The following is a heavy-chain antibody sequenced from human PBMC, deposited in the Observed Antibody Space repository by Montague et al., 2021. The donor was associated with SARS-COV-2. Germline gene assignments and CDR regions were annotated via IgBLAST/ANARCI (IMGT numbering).Heavy chain of an antibody. J-gene: IGHJ4*02. D-gene: IGHD2-8*01. CDR3: ARAQNICCNGNRVNYFDF. CDR1: GGSTSNYY. Sequence: SETLSLTCSVSGGSTSNYYWTWIRQSPGKGLQWIGYIYCTGSKKFNPSLKTRVSMSLDASKNHFSLRLSAVTAADTARYYCARAQNICCNGNRVNYFDFWGQGTLVTVSS. V-gene: IGHV4-59*01. CDR2: IYCTGSK.